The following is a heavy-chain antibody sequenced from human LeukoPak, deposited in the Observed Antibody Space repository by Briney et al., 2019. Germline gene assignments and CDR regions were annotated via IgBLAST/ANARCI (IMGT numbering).Heavy chain of an antibody. J-gene: IGHJ4*02. D-gene: IGHD3-22*01. CDR3: ANYYDSSGLDY. CDR1: GFTFSSYG. V-gene: IGHV3-30*18. Sequence: GGSLRLSCAASGFTFSSYGMHWVRQAPGKGLEWVAVISYDGSIKYYADSVKGRFTISRDNSKNTLYLQMNSLRAEDTAVYYCANYYDSSGLDYWGQGTLVTVSS. CDR2: ISYDGSIK.